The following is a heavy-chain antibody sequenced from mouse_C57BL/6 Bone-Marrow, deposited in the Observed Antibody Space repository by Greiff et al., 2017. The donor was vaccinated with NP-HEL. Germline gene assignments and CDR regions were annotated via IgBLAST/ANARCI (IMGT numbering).Heavy chain of an antibody. Sequence: EVKLVESGTVLARPGASVKMSCKTSGYTFTSYWMHWVKQRPGQGLEWIGAIYPGNSDTSYNPKFKGKAKLTAVTSASTAYMELSSLTNEDAAVYYCTRRDGSIYWYFDVWGTGTTVTVSS. J-gene: IGHJ1*03. V-gene: IGHV1-5*01. D-gene: IGHD1-1*01. CDR1: GYTFTSYW. CDR3: TRRDGSIYWYFDV. CDR2: IYPGNSDT.